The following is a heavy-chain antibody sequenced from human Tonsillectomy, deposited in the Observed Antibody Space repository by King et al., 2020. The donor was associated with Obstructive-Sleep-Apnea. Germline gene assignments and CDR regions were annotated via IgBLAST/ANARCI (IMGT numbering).Heavy chain of an antibody. D-gene: IGHD3-22*01. CDR2: IYYSGST. CDR3: ARHPHYYDSSGYYPFDY. J-gene: IGHJ4*02. CDR1: GGSISSYY. V-gene: IGHV4-59*08. Sequence: VQLQESGPGLVKPSETLSLTCTVSGGSISSYYWSWIRQPPGKGLEWIGYIYYSGSTYYNPSLKSRVTISVDTSKHLFSLKLSSGTAADTAVYYCARHPHYYDSSGYYPFDYWGQGTLVTVSS.